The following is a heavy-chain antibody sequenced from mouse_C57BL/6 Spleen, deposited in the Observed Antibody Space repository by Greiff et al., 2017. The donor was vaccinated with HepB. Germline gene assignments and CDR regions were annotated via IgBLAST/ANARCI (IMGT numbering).Heavy chain of an antibody. D-gene: IGHD2-4*01. J-gene: IGHJ2*01. CDR3: AKEGIYYDYAGYFDY. V-gene: IGHV1-82*01. Sequence: QVQLQQSGPELVKPGASVKISCKASGYAFSSSWMNWVNQRPGKGLEWIGLIYPGDGDTNYKGKFKGKATLTADKSTSTAYMQLSSLTSEDSAVYFCAKEGIYYDYAGYFDYWGQGTTLTVSS. CDR2: IYPGDGDT. CDR1: GYAFSSSW.